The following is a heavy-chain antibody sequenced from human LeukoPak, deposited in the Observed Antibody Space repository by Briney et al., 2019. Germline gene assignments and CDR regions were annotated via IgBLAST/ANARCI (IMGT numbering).Heavy chain of an antibody. CDR3: ARSRYYYDSSAKRAFDI. CDR2: ISAYNGNT. Sequence: ASVRVSCKASGYTFTSYGISWVRQAPGQGLEWMGWISAYNGNTNYAQKLQGRVTMTTDTSTSTAYMELRSLRSDDTAVCYCARSRYYYDSSAKRAFDIWGQGTMVTVSS. CDR1: GYTFTSYG. V-gene: IGHV1-18*01. J-gene: IGHJ3*02. D-gene: IGHD3-22*01.